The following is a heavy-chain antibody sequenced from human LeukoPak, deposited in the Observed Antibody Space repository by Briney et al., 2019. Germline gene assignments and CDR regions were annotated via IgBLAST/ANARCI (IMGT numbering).Heavy chain of an antibody. CDR3: ARAVVVPVSYYYYMDV. Sequence: ASVKVSCKASGYTFTSYGISWVRQAPGQGLEWMGWISAYNGNTNYAQKLQGRVTMTTDTSTSTAYMELRSLRSDVTAVYYCARAVVVPVSYYYYMDVWGKGTTVTVSS. V-gene: IGHV1-18*01. CDR1: GYTFTSYG. CDR2: ISAYNGNT. D-gene: IGHD2-2*01. J-gene: IGHJ6*03.